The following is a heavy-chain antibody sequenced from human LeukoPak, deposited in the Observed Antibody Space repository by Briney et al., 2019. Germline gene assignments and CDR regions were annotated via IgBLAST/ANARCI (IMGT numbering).Heavy chain of an antibody. D-gene: IGHD1-14*01. Sequence: SVTLSLTCTVSGGSISSYYWSWIRQPPGEGLEWIGCIYYSGSTNYNPSLKSRVTISVDTSKNQFSLKLSSVTAADTAVYYCARAPSRGPNLRIFDYWGQGTLVTVSS. CDR3: ARAPSRGPNLRIFDY. CDR2: IYYSGST. CDR1: GGSISSYY. J-gene: IGHJ4*02. V-gene: IGHV4-59*13.